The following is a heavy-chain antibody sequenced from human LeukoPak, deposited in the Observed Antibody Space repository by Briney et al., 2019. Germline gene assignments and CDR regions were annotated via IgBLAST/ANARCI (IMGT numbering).Heavy chain of an antibody. CDR1: GFTFSNHA. D-gene: IGHD3-10*01. V-gene: IGHV3-30*02. J-gene: IGHJ4*02. CDR3: VSMVRGIGY. Sequence: GGSLRLSCAASGFTFSNHAMHWVRQAPGKGLEWVTLVWYDGNRKYYADSVKGRFTVSRDNSKNSVYLQLNSLRPEDTAMYYCVSMVRGIGYWGQGTLVTVSS. CDR2: VWYDGNRK.